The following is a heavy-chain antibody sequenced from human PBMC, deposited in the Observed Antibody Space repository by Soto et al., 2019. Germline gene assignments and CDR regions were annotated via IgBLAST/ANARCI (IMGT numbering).Heavy chain of an antibody. CDR1: GLTFSNYA. J-gene: IGHJ4*02. V-gene: IGHV3-23*01. CDR3: AKNQERELPRVIDF. Sequence: EVRLLESGGGLVKPGGSLRLSCATSGLTFSNYAMSWVRQAPGGGLEWVSSMSGSSSTTYYPDSVRDRFTISRDRSKNTLYLPMISLRAEDTALYYCAKNQERELPRVIDFWGQGTLVTVSS. D-gene: IGHD1-7*01. CDR2: MSGSSSTT.